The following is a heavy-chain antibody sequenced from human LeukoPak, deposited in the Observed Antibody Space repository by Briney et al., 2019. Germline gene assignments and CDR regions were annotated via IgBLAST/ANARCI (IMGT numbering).Heavy chain of an antibody. CDR2: IYYIGST. CDR3: ARLGGYSYYYDSSGYRLGELDY. J-gene: IGHJ4*02. Sequence: NPSETLSLTCTVSGGSITSYYWSWIRQPPGKGLEWLGYIYYIGSTNYNPSLKSRVTVSVDTSKNQFSLKLSSVTAADTAVYYCARLGGYSYYYDSSGYRLGELDYWGQGTLVTVSS. CDR1: GGSITSYY. V-gene: IGHV4-59*01. D-gene: IGHD3-22*01.